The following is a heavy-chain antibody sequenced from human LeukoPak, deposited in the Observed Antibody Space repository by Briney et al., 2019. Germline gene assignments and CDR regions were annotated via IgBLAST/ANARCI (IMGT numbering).Heavy chain of an antibody. D-gene: IGHD1-26*01. Sequence: SVKVSCKASEGTFSSYAISWVRQAPGQGLEWMGRIIPILGIANYAQKFQGRVTITADKSTSTAYMELSSLRSEDTAVYYCARGYSGLGYWGQGTLVTVSS. CDR1: EGTFSSYA. CDR3: ARGYSGLGY. V-gene: IGHV1-69*04. CDR2: IIPILGIA. J-gene: IGHJ4*02.